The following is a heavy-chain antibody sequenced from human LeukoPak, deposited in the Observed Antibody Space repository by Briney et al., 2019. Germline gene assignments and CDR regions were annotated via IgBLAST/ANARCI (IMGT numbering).Heavy chain of an antibody. Sequence: ASVKVSCKASGYTFTGYYMHWVRQAPGQGLEWMGRINPNSGGTNYALKFQGRVTMTRDTSISTAYMELSRLRSDDTAVYYCARDFVYDYVWGSYRYNYFDYWGQGTLVTVSS. D-gene: IGHD3-16*02. CDR1: GYTFTGYY. CDR2: INPNSGGT. J-gene: IGHJ4*02. V-gene: IGHV1-2*06. CDR3: ARDFVYDYVWGSYRYNYFDY.